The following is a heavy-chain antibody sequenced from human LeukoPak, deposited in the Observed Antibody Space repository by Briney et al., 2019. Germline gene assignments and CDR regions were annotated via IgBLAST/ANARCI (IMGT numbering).Heavy chain of an antibody. CDR3: VRLGRKERYKYYDY. V-gene: IGHV3-48*01. Sequence: PGGSLRLSCAVSGFTFSDYNMKWVRQAPGRGLEWVLYISAGGATIYYADSVKGRFTISRDNAKNSLYLQMNSLRVEDTAIYYCVRLGRKERYKYYDYWGQGTPVTVSS. J-gene: IGHJ4*02. CDR1: GFTFSDYN. D-gene: IGHD1-1*01. CDR2: ISAGGATI.